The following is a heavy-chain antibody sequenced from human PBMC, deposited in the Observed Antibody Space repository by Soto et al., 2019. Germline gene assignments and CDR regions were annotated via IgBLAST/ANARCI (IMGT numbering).Heavy chain of an antibody. CDR1: GFTFSSYA. V-gene: IGHV3-30-3*01. D-gene: IGHD2-21*02. CDR3: ARDPKGPDCGGDCYSY. J-gene: IGHJ4*02. Sequence: GGSLRLSCAASGFTFSSYAMRWVRQAPGKGLEWVAVISYDGSNKYYADSVKGRFTISRDNSKNTLYLQMNSLRAEDTAVYYCARDPKGPDCGGDCYSYWGQGTLVTVSS. CDR2: ISYDGSNK.